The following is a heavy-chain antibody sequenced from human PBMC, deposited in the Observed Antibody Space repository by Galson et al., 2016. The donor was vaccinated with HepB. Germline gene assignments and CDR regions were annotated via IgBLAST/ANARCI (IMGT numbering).Heavy chain of an antibody. V-gene: IGHV1-18*04. CDR1: GYTFTGYY. D-gene: IGHD4-17*01. CDR2: ISAYNRKT. CDR3: VRDLWASMTSVTSSDAFDI. J-gene: IGHJ3*02. Sequence: SVKVSCKASGYTFTGYYIAWVRQAPGQGLEWVGWISAYNRKTSYAQRFQGRVTMTTDTSTTTAYMELSSLRSEDTAMYYCVRDLWASMTSVTSSDAFDIWGQGTKVTVSS.